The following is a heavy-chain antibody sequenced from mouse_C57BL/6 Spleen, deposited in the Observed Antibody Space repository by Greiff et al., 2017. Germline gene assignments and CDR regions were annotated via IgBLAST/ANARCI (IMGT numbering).Heavy chain of an antibody. CDR1: GFTFSSYT. CDR2: FSGGGGNT. J-gene: IGHJ1*03. V-gene: IGHV5-9*01. CDR3: ARRGGNYEWYFDV. Sequence: EVKLVESGGGLVKPGGSLKLSCAASGFTFSSYTMSWVRQTPEKRLEWVATFSGGGGNTYYPDSVKGRFTISRDNAKNTLYLQMISLRAEDTALYYCARRGGNYEWYFDVWGTGTTVTVSS. D-gene: IGHD2-1*01.